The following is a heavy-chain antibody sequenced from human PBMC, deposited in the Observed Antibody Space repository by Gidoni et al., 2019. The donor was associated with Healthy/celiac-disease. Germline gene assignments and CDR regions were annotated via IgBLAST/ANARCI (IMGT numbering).Heavy chain of an antibody. CDR2: ISYSGST. V-gene: IGHV4-39*01. Sequence: QLQLQESGPGLVKPSETLSITCTVSGGSISSSSYYWGWIRQPPGKGLEWIGSISYSGSTYYNPSLKSRVTISVDTSKNQFSLKLSSVTAADTAVYYCARPVGDYVCGSYRYWYFQHWGQGTLVTVSS. CDR3: ARPVGDYVCGSYRYWYFQH. J-gene: IGHJ1*01. D-gene: IGHD3-16*02. CDR1: GGSISSSSYY.